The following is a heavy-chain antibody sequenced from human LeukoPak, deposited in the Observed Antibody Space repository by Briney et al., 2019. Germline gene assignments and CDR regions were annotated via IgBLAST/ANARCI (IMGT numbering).Heavy chain of an antibody. J-gene: IGHJ3*02. D-gene: IGHD6-19*01. V-gene: IGHV1-3*01. CDR2: INAGNGNT. CDR3: ATWGRQWLVPGDAFDI. Sequence: ASVKVSCKASGYTFTSYAMHWVRQAPGQRLEWMGWINAGNGNTKYSQKFQGRVTIPRDTSASTAYMELSSLRSEDTAVYYCATWGRQWLVPGDAFDIWGQGTMVTVSS. CDR1: GYTFTSYA.